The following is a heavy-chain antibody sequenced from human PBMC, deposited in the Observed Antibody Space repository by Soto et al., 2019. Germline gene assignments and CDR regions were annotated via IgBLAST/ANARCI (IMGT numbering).Heavy chain of an antibody. D-gene: IGHD2-2*01. V-gene: IGHV3-33*01. J-gene: IGHJ4*02. Sequence: QVQLVESGGGVVQPGRSLRLSCVASGFTFSSYGMHWVRQAPGKGLEWVAVVWYDGGNEYYADSVKGRFTISRDNSKNTLYLQMNSLRVEDTAVYYCARGGRDCSSTCCHLGDYWGQGTLVTVSS. CDR1: GFTFSSYG. CDR2: VWYDGGNE. CDR3: ARGGRDCSSTCCHLGDY.